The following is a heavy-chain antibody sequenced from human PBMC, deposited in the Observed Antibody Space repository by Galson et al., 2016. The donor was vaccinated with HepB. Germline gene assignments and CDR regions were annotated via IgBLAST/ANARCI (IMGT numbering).Heavy chain of an antibody. Sequence: SLRLSCAAAGFTFSSYGMHWVRQARGKGLEWVAAISYDGSNKYYVDSVKGRFTISRDNSKKTLYLRMNSLRAEDTAVYYCAKEMGDYYGSGGLLPIDYWGQGTLVTVSS. CDR3: AKEMGDYYGSGGLLPIDY. V-gene: IGHV3-30*18. CDR2: ISYDGSNK. D-gene: IGHD3-10*01. J-gene: IGHJ4*02. CDR1: GFTFSSYG.